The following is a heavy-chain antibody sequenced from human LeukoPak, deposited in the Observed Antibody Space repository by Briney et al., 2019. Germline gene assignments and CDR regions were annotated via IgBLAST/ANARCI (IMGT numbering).Heavy chain of an antibody. CDR1: GGSISSYY. Sequence: PSETLSLTCTVSGGSISSYYWSWIRQPPGKGLEWIGYIYYSGSTNYNPSLKSRVTISVDTSKNQFSLKLSSVTAADTAVYYCARDPGYCSGGSCPVFDYWGQGTLVGVSS. J-gene: IGHJ4*02. D-gene: IGHD2-15*01. CDR2: IYYSGST. V-gene: IGHV4-59*01. CDR3: ARDPGYCSGGSCPVFDY.